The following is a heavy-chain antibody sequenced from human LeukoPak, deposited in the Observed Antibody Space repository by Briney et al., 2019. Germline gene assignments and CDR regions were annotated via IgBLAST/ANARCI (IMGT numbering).Heavy chain of an antibody. D-gene: IGHD3-9*01. J-gene: IGHJ4*02. CDR3: WLLSFDY. CDR1: GFTFSSYA. V-gene: IGHV3-23*01. Sequence: GGSLRLSWAASGFTFSSYAMSWVRQAPGKGLEWVSAISGSGGSTYYADSVKGRFTISRDNSKNTLYLQMNSLRAEDTAVYFDWLLSFDYWGQGTLVTVSS. CDR2: ISGSGGST.